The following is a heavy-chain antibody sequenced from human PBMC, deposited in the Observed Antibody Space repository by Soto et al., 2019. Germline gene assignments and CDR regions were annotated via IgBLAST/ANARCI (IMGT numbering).Heavy chain of an antibody. Sequence: PGESLRLSCAASGFTFSSYAISWVRQAPGKGLEWVSAISGSGGSTYYADSVKGRFTISRDNSKNTLYLQMNSLRAEDTAVYYCAKREIYSYDSSGYPWGQVTLVTVAS. J-gene: IGHJ5*02. V-gene: IGHV3-23*01. CDR2: ISGSGGST. D-gene: IGHD3-22*01. CDR3: AKREIYSYDSSGYP. CDR1: GFTFSSYA.